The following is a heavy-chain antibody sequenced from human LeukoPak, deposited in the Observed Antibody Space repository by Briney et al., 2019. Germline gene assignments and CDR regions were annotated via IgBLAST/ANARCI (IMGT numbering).Heavy chain of an antibody. D-gene: IGHD2-2*02. CDR3: AGVAGCSSTSCYNRAFDY. V-gene: IGHV1-2*02. CDR1: GYTFTGYY. Sequence: ASVKVSCKASGYTFTGYYMHWVRQAPGQGLEWMGWINPNSGGTNYAQKFQGRVTMTRDTSISTAYMELSRLRSDDTAVYYCAGVAGCSSTSCYNRAFDYWGQGTLVTVSS. CDR2: INPNSGGT. J-gene: IGHJ4*02.